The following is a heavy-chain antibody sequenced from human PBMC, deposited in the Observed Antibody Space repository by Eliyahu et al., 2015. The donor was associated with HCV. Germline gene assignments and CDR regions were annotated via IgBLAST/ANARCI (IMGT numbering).Heavy chain of an antibody. Sequence: QVTLRESGPALVKPTQTLTLTCTLSGFSLTTSGTSVSWIRQPPGKALEWLARIDWDDDKYYSPSLRTRLTISKDTSKNQVVLTMTNMEPVDTATYYCAXTGAGGIAAVGXRPFDYWGQGTPVSVSS. J-gene: IGHJ4*02. D-gene: IGHD6-13*01. CDR1: GFSLTTSGTS. CDR3: AXTGAGGIAAVGXRPFDY. V-gene: IGHV2-70*13. CDR2: IDWDDDK.